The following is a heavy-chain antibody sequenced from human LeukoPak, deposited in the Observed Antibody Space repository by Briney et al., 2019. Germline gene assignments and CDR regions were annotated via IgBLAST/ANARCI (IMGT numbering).Heavy chain of an antibody. CDR3: ARERSGSEIFARSFDI. Sequence: PSGTLSLTCAVSGGSISSSNWWSWVRQPPGKGLEWIGEIFYSGSTNYNPSLKSRIIISVDKSKNQFSLKLSSVTAADTAVYYCARERSGSEIFARSFDIWGQGTMVTVS. CDR2: IFYSGST. CDR1: GGSISSSNW. J-gene: IGHJ3*02. D-gene: IGHD3-3*01. V-gene: IGHV4-4*02.